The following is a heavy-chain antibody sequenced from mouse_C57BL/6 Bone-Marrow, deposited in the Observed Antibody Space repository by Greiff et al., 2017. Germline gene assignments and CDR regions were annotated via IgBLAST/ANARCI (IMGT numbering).Heavy chain of an antibody. CDR2: IYPRSGNT. D-gene: IGHD1-1*01. CDR3: ARLYYYGRDWYFDV. V-gene: IGHV1-81*01. CDR1: GYTFTSYG. Sequence: VQLQQSGAELARPGASVKLSCKASGYTFTSYGISWVKQRTGQGLEWIGEIYPRSGNTYYNEKFKGKATLTADKSSSTAYMELRSLKSEDSAVYFGARLYYYGRDWYFDVWGTGTTVTVSS. J-gene: IGHJ1*03.